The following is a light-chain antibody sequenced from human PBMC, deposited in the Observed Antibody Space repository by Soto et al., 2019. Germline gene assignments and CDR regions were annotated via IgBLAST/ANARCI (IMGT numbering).Light chain of an antibody. Sequence: EIVMTQSPATLSVSPGERATLSCRASQSVSSNLAWYQQKPGQAPRLLIYGASTRATGIPARFSGSGSGTDLTLSICILQSEDFSFYYCEPYHYCHPWTFGQGTKVEIQ. J-gene: IGKJ1*01. V-gene: IGKV3-15*01. CDR2: GAS. CDR1: QSVSSN. CDR3: EPYHYCHPWT.